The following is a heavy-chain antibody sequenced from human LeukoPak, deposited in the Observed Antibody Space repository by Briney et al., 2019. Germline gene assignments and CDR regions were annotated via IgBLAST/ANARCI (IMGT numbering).Heavy chain of an antibody. CDR2: IYYSGST. J-gene: IGHJ4*02. V-gene: IGHV4-31*03. D-gene: IGHD2-8*01. Sequence: SQTLSLTCTVSGGSISSGGYDWSWIRQHPGKGLEWIGYIYYSGSTYYNPSLKSRVTISVDTSKNQFSLKLSSVTAADTAVYYCASWDIVLMVYAMWGQGTLVTVSS. CDR3: ASWDIVLMVYAM. CDR1: GGSISSGGYD.